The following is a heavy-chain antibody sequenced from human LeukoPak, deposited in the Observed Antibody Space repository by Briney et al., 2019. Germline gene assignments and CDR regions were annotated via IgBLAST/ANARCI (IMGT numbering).Heavy chain of an antibody. CDR2: MNPNSGNT. CDR3: ARDPSRSYYYDSSGYYDY. Sequence: ASVKVSCKASGYTFTSYDINWVRQATGQGLEWMGWMNPNSGNTGYAQKFQGRVTITRNTSISTAYMELSSLRSEDTAVYYCARDPSRSYYYDSSGYYDYWGQGTLVTVSS. V-gene: IGHV1-8*03. J-gene: IGHJ4*02. CDR1: GYTFTSYD. D-gene: IGHD3-22*01.